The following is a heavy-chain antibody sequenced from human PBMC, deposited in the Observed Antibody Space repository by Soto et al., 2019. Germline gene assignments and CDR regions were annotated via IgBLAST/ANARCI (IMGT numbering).Heavy chain of an antibody. J-gene: IGHJ6*02. V-gene: IGHV3-33*01. D-gene: IGHD1-26*01. CDR3: ARDLVGAPGYYYYGMDV. CDR1: GFTFISYG. CDR2: IWYDGSNK. Sequence: PGGSLRLSCAASGFTFISYGMHWVRQAPGKGLEWVAVIWYDGSNKYYADSVKGRFTISRDNSKNTLYLQMNSLRAEDTAVYYCARDLVGAPGYYYYGMDVWGQGTTVTVSS.